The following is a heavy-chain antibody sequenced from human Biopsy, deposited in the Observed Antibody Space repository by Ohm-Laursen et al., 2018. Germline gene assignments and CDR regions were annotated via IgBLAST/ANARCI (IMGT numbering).Heavy chain of an antibody. Sequence: ASVKVSCKASAYSFGDHRIHWVRQAPGQGLEWMGWIDPKSGGTNYAQKFQGRVTVTRDTSISTTYMELRGLTSDDTAVFYCARELGDFWGGRQFDFWGQGTLVTVSS. V-gene: IGHV1-2*02. J-gene: IGHJ5*01. CDR2: IDPKSGGT. D-gene: IGHD3-3*01. CDR3: ARELGDFWGGRQFDF. CDR1: AYSFGDHR.